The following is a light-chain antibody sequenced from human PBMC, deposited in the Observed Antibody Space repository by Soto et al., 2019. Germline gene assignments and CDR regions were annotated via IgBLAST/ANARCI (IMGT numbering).Light chain of an antibody. CDR3: QQYENLPIT. J-gene: IGKJ5*01. CDR1: QVIANY. Sequence: DIQVTHSPSSLSASVGDSVTITCQASQVIANYLNWYQQKPGKAAKLLIFDASNWESGVPSSFSVSGYGTDFTFPISGLQPEDIATYSCQQYENLPITVGQGTRLAIK. V-gene: IGKV1-33*01. CDR2: DAS.